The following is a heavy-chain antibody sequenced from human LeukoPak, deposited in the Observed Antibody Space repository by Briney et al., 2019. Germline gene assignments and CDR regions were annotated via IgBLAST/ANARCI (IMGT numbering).Heavy chain of an antibody. CDR2: IYSGGST. Sequence: PGGSLRLSCAASGFTFSSYGMHWVRQAPGKGLEWVSVIYSGGSTYYADSVKGRFTISRDNSKNTLYLQMNSLRAEDTAVYYCARSGSYYYMDVWGKGTTVTVSS. CDR3: ARSGSYYYMDV. J-gene: IGHJ6*03. V-gene: IGHV3-NL1*01. CDR1: GFTFSSYG.